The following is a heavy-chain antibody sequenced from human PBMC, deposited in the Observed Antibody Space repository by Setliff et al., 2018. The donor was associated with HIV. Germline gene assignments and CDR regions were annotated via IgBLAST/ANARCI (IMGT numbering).Heavy chain of an antibody. CDR3: ARDLRDGFEEWFSTLDDGMDV. V-gene: IGHV1-2*02. CDR2: INSNNGGT. CDR1: GYTFTAYY. D-gene: IGHD3-3*01. Sequence: GASVKVSCKTSGYTFTAYYIHWVRQAPGQGLEWTGWINSNNGGTKYAQNFQGRVTMTRDTSINTIYMELSRLRSDDTAVYYCARDLRDGFEEWFSTLDDGMDVWGQGTTVTVSS. J-gene: IGHJ6*02.